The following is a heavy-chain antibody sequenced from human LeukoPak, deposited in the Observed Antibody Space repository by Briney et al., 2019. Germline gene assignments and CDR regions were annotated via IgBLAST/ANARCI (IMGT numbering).Heavy chain of an antibody. CDR1: GFTFSSYA. J-gene: IGHJ6*03. V-gene: IGHV3-23*01. CDR3: AKNRGHCVDGVCHNYYYMDV. D-gene: IGHD2-8*02. CDR2: VSGSAGRT. Sequence: GGSLRLSCAASGFTFSSYAMTWVRQAPGKGLEWVSTVSGSAGRTDYAVSVKGRFTISRDNLKNTLYLQMNGLRAEDTAVYYCAKNRGHCVDGVCHNYYYMDVWGKGTTVTVSS.